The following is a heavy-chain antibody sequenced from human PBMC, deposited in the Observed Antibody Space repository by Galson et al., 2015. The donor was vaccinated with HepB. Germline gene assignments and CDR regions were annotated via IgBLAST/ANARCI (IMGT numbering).Heavy chain of an antibody. CDR1: GYTFTSYG. V-gene: IGHV1-18*01. Sequence: SVKVSCKASGYTFTSYGISWVRQAPGQGLEWMGWISAYNGNTNYAQKLQGRVTMTTDTSTSTAYMELRSLRSDDTAVYYCVTALGWGLGYCSGGSCYMGGMDVWGQGTTVTVSS. CDR2: ISAYNGNT. D-gene: IGHD2-15*01. CDR3: VTALGWGLGYCSGGSCYMGGMDV. J-gene: IGHJ6*02.